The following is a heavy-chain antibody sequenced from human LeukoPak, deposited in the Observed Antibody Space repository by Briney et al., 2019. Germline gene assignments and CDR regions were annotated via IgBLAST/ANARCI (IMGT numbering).Heavy chain of an antibody. CDR1: GGSISGYY. Sequence: SETLSLTCTVSGGSISGYYWTWIRQPPGKGLEWIGYIYYTGRTNYNPSLKSRVTISVDTSKNQFSLNLSSVTAADTALYYCARFDRDGCNLDYWGQGTLVTVSS. D-gene: IGHD5-24*01. J-gene: IGHJ4*02. CDR3: ARFDRDGCNLDY. V-gene: IGHV4-59*01. CDR2: IYYTGRT.